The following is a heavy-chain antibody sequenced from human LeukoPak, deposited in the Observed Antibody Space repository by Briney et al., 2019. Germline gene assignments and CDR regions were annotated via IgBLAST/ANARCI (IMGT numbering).Heavy chain of an antibody. CDR2: MNPNSGNT. CDR3: ARGVRYFDWLLRNYYYYYGMDV. D-gene: IGHD3-9*01. J-gene: IGHJ6*02. V-gene: IGHV1-8*01. CDR1: GYTFTSYD. Sequence: ASVKVSCKASGYTFTSYDINWVRQATGPGLEWMGWMNPNSGNTGYAQKFQGRVTMTRNTSISTAYMELSSLRSEDTAVYYCARGVRYFDWLLRNYYYYYGMDVWGQGTTVTVSS.